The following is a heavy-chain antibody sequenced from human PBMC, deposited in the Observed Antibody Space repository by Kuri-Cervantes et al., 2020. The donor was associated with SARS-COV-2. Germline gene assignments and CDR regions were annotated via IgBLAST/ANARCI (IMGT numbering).Heavy chain of an antibody. V-gene: IGHV4-38-2*01. CDR3: ARIIPPMTTVTDGDY. CDR2: IYHSGST. D-gene: IGHD4-17*01. J-gene: IGHJ4*02. Sequence: GSLRLSCAASGFTFSSYGMHWIRQHPGKGLEWIGSIYHSGSTYYNPSLKSRVTISVDTSKNQFSLKLSSVTAADTAVYYCARIIPPMTTVTDGDYWGQGTLVTVYS. CDR1: GFTFSSYG.